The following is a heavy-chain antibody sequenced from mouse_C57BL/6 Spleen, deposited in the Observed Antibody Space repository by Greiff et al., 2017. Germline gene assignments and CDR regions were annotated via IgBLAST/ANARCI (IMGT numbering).Heavy chain of an antibody. V-gene: IGHV1-80*01. Sequence: VQLQQSGAELVKPGASVKISCKASGYAFSSYWMNWVKQRPGKGLEWIGQIYPGDGDTNYNGKFKGKATLTADKSSSTAYMQLSSLTSEDSAVYFCAEALYDGYLAWFAYWGQGTLVTVSA. J-gene: IGHJ3*01. D-gene: IGHD2-3*01. CDR1: GYAFSSYW. CDR3: AEALYDGYLAWFAY. CDR2: IYPGDGDT.